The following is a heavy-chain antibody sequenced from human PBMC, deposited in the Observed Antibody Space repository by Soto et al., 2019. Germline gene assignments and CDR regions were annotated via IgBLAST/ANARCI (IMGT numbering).Heavy chain of an antibody. J-gene: IGHJ4*02. Sequence: QVQLVESGGGVVQPGRSLRLSCAASGFTFSSYAMHWVRQAPGKGLEWVAVISYDGSNKYYADSVKGRFTISRDNSKNTLYLQMNSLRAEDTAVYYCAREAYCGGDCYKFDSWGQGTLVTVSS. D-gene: IGHD2-21*02. CDR1: GFTFSSYA. V-gene: IGHV3-30-3*01. CDR3: AREAYCGGDCYKFDS. CDR2: ISYDGSNK.